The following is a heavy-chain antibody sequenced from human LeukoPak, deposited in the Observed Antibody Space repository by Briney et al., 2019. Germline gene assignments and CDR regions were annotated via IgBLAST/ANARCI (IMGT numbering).Heavy chain of an antibody. CDR2: IKQDGSEK. CDR3: AKHLGYSASSGIDY. J-gene: IGHJ4*02. CDR1: GFTFSSYW. Sequence: GGSLRLSCAASGFTFSSYWMSWVRQAPGKGLEWVANIKQDGSEKYYVDSVKGRFTISRDNSKNTLYLQMNSLRADDTAVYYCAKHLGYSASSGIDYWGQGTLVTVSS. V-gene: IGHV3-7*03. D-gene: IGHD6-6*01.